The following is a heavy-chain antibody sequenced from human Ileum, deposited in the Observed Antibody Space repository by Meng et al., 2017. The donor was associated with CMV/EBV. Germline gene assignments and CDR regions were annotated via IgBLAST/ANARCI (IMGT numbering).Heavy chain of an antibody. CDR3: GGGSSGWLNY. D-gene: IGHD6-19*01. J-gene: IGHJ4*02. V-gene: IGHV3-74*01. CDR2: ISTDGSTT. Sequence: LYCAASGFTFSNHWMHWVRQGPGKGLVWVSRISTDGSTTSYADSVKGRFTISRDNAKNTVYLQMNSLRAEDTAVYYCGGGSSGWLNYWGQGTLVTVSS. CDR1: GFTFSNHW.